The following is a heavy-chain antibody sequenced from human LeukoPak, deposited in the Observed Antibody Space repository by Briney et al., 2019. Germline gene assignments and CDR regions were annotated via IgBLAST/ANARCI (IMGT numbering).Heavy chain of an antibody. CDR2: ISGSGGST. J-gene: IGHJ3*02. D-gene: IGHD4-23*01. V-gene: IGHV3-23*01. Sequence: GGSPRLSCAASGFTFSSYAMSWVRQAPGKGLEWVSAISGSGGSTYYADSVKGRFTISRDNSKNTLYLQMNSLRAEDTAVYYCAKALSYGGNSGAFDIWGQGTMVTVSS. CDR1: GFTFSSYA. CDR3: AKALSYGGNSGAFDI.